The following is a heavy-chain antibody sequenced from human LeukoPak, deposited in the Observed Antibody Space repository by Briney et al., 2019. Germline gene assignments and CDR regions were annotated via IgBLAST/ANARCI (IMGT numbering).Heavy chain of an antibody. CDR3: ARYGYCSGGSCPPWGFDP. D-gene: IGHD2-15*01. Sequence: ASVKVSCKASGYTFTGYYMHWVRQAPGQGLEWMGWINPNSGGTNYAQKLQGRVTMTRDTSISTAYMELSRLRSDDTAVYYCARYGYCSGGSCPPWGFDPWGQGTLVTVSS. CDR2: INPNSGGT. J-gene: IGHJ5*02. CDR1: GYTFTGYY. V-gene: IGHV1-2*02.